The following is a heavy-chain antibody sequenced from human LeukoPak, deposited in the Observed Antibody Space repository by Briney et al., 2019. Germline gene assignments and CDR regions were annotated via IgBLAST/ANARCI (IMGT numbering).Heavy chain of an antibody. D-gene: IGHD3/OR15-3a*01. V-gene: IGHV3-30*04. CDR1: GFTFSHYA. CDR2: ISYDGSVQ. J-gene: IGHJ4*02. CDR3: ARERTGFYAEY. Sequence: GGSLRLSCAASGFTFSHYAMYWVRQAPGKGLEWVALISYDGSVQYYADSVKGRFTISRDSPKNTLYLQMNSLRPEDTAVYYCARERTGFYAEYWGQGTLVTVSS.